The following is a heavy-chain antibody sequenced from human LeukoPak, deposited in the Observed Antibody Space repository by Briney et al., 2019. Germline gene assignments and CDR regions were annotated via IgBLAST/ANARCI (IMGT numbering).Heavy chain of an antibody. CDR2: INPNSGGT. V-gene: IGHV1-2*02. CDR3: ARLLYSSSLLYFDY. D-gene: IGHD6-13*01. CDR1: GYTFTSYG. J-gene: IGHJ4*02. Sequence: GASVKVSCKASGYTFTSYGISWVRQAPGQGLEWMGWINPNSGGTNYAQKFQGRVTMTRDTSISTAYMELSRLRSDDTAVYYCARLLYSSSLLYFDYWGQGTLVTVSS.